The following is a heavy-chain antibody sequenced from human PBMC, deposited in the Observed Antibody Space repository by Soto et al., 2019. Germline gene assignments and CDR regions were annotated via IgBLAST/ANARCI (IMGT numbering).Heavy chain of an antibody. V-gene: IGHV1-2*04. Sequence: GASVKVSCQASGYTFTGYYMHWVRQAPGQGREWMGWINPNSGGTNYAQKFQGWVTMTRDTSISTAYMELSRLRSDDTAVYYCAREEVVPAAISGTYGMDVWGQGTTVTVSS. D-gene: IGHD2-2*02. CDR1: GYTFTGYY. CDR3: AREEVVPAAISGTYGMDV. CDR2: INPNSGGT. J-gene: IGHJ6*02.